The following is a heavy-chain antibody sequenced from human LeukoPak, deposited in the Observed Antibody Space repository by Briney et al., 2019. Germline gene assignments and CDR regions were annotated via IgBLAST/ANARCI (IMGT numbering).Heavy chain of an antibody. CDR3: ARDRAGYFDY. J-gene: IGHJ4*02. Sequence: GGSLRLSCAASGFTFNNYVMNWVRQAPGKGLEWVAVIWYDGSNKYYADSVKGRFTVSRDNSKNTLYLQMNSLRAEDTAVYYCARDRAGYFDYWGQGTLVTVSS. D-gene: IGHD6-19*01. CDR2: IWYDGSNK. CDR1: GFTFNNYV. V-gene: IGHV3-33*08.